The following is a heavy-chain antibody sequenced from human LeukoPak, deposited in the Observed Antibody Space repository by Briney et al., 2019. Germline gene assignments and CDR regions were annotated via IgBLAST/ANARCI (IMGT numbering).Heavy chain of an antibody. J-gene: IGHJ5*02. CDR3: ATVGGPPPWFDP. V-gene: IGHV1-24*01. D-gene: IGHD1-26*01. CDR2: FDPEDGET. Sequence: GASVKVSCKVSGYTLTELSMHWVRQAPGKGLEWMGGFDPEDGETIYAQKFQGRVTMTEDTSTDTAYMELSSLRPEDTAVYYCATVGGPPPWFDPWGQGTLVTVSS. CDR1: GYTLTELS.